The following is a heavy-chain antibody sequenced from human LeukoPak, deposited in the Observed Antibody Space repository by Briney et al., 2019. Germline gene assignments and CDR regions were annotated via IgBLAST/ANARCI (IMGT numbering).Heavy chain of an antibody. J-gene: IGHJ3*02. CDR2: IYYSGST. CDR3: ARVRDDYGDYGAFDI. CDR1: GGSISSSSYY. Sequence: SETLSLTCTVSGGSISSSSYYWSWIRQPPGKGLEWIGYIYYSGSTNYNPSLKSRVTISVDTSKNQFSLKLSSVTAADTAVYYCARVRDDYGDYGAFDIWGQGTMVTVSS. D-gene: IGHD4-17*01. V-gene: IGHV4-61*01.